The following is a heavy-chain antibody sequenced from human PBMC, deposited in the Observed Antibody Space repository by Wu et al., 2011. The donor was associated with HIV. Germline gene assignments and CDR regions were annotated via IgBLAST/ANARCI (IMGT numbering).Heavy chain of an antibody. D-gene: IGHD6-6*01. J-gene: IGHJ6*03. CDR1: GGTFSTFT. CDR3: ARRAVRGEAARPPMDV. CDR2: ISPMFGSP. Sequence: QVQLVQSGAEMKEPGSSVKLSCKASGGTFSTFTFSWVRQAPGQGLEWMGGISPMFGSPDYAQKFQGRVTMTRNTSISTAYMELSSLRSEDTAVYYCARRAVRGEAARPPMDVWGKGTTVTVSS. V-gene: IGHV1-69*05.